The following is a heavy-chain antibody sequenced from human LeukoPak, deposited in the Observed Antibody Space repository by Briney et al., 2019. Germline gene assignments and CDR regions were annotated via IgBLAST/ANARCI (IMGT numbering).Heavy chain of an antibody. CDR3: TVYDVWSGTHYC. D-gene: IGHD3-3*01. V-gene: IGHV1-46*01. Sequence: ASVTVSCKASGYTFTSYYMHWVRQAPGQGLEWMGIINPSGGSTSYAPKFQGRFTMTRDTSTSTVYMEVSSLRSEDTAVYYCTVYDVWSGTHYCGGQGTLVSVAS. J-gene: IGHJ1*01. CDR2: INPSGGST. CDR1: GYTFTSYY.